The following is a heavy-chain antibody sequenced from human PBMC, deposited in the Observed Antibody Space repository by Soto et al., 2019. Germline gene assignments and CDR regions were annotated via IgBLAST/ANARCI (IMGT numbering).Heavy chain of an antibody. CDR3: ASLDYGDFYGMDV. V-gene: IGHV4-39*01. CDR2: IYYSGST. CDR1: GGSISSSSYY. Sequence: SETLSLTCTVSGGSISSSSYYWGWIRQPPGKGLEWIGSIYYSGSTYYNPSLKSRVTISVDTSKNQFSLKLSSVTAADTAVYYCASLDYGDFYGMDVWGQGTTVTVSS. J-gene: IGHJ6*02. D-gene: IGHD4-17*01.